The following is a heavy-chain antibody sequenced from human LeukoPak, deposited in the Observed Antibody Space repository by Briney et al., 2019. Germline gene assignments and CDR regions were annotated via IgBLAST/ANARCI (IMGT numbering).Heavy chain of an antibody. V-gene: IGHV1-8*03. J-gene: IGHJ4*02. CDR1: GYTFTSYD. CDR3: ARGAAHGLLAEYYFDY. CDR2: MNPNSGNT. Sequence: GASVKVSCKASGYTFTSYDINWVRQATGQGLEWMGWMNPNSGNTGYAQKFQGRVTITRNTSISTAYMELSSLRSEDTAVYYCARGAAHGLLAEYYFDYWGQGTLVTLSS. D-gene: IGHD6-6*01.